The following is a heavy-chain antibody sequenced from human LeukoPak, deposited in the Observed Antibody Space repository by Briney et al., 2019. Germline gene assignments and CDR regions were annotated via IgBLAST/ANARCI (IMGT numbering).Heavy chain of an antibody. CDR3: ARVLLGSWDWFDP. Sequence: GGSLRLSCAASKFTFSSYWMHWVRQAPGKGLVWVSRINPDGSTTNYADSVKGRFTISRDNAKDTLYLQMNSLRAEDTAVYYCARVLLGSWDWFDPWGQGTLVTVSS. J-gene: IGHJ5*02. V-gene: IGHV3-74*01. CDR1: KFTFSSYW. CDR2: INPDGSTT. D-gene: IGHD3-10*01.